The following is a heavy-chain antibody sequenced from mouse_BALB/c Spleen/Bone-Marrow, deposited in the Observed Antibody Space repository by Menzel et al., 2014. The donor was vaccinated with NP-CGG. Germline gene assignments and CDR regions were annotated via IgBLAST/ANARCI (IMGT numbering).Heavy chain of an antibody. Sequence: VQLQQSGAELVKPGASVKLSCTASGFNIKDPYMHWVKQRPEQGLEWIGRIDPANGNAKYDPKFQSKATITADTSSNTAYLQLSSPTSEDTAVYYCAPYYYGRWFTYWGQGTLVTVSA. J-gene: IGHJ3*01. CDR1: GFNIKDPY. CDR3: APYYYGRWFTY. V-gene: IGHV14-3*02. CDR2: IDPANGNA. D-gene: IGHD1-1*01.